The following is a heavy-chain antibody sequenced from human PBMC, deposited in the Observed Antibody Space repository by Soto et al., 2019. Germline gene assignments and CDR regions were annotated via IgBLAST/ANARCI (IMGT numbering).Heavy chain of an antibody. CDR1: GFTFSSYG. V-gene: IGHV3-30*18. D-gene: IGHD3-10*01. Sequence: GGSLRLSCAASGFTFSSYGMHWVRQAPGKGLEWVAVISYDGSNKYYADSVKGRFTISRDNSKNTLYPQMNSLRAEDTAVYYCAKDRTPGGVMDVWGQGTTVTVSS. CDR2: ISYDGSNK. J-gene: IGHJ6*02. CDR3: AKDRTPGGVMDV.